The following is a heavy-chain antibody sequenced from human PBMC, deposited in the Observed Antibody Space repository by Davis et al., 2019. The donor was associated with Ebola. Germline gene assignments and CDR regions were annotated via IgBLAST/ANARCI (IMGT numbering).Heavy chain of an antibody. CDR1: GFTFSHYG. J-gene: IGHJ5*02. Sequence: GESLKISCAASGFTFSHYGMHWVRQAPGKGLEWVAGIWSHGNDYVYADSMRGRFTISRDNSKNTLYLQMNSLRVEDTAVYYCARDPDTSGYYSWFDPWGQETLVTVS. D-gene: IGHD6-19*01. CDR3: ARDPDTSGYYSWFDP. CDR2: IWSHGNDY. V-gene: IGHV3-33*01.